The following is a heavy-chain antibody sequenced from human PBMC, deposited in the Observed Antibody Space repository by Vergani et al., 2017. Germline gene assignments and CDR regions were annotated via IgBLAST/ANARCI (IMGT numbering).Heavy chain of an antibody. CDR3: ARVNTETNGHLYYYYYMDV. CDR2: IDHTGRP. Sequence: QVQLQQWGGGLLKPSETLSLTCVVNGGSFTSYHWTWIRQSPGEGLEWVGDIDHTGRPDYNPSLKSRLTMSVDKSRNQLPLTLNSVTATDTAIYFCARVNTETNGHLYYYYYMDVRGQGTAVTVS. V-gene: IGHV4-34*01. D-gene: IGHD4-11*01. J-gene: IGHJ6*03. CDR1: GGSFTSYH.